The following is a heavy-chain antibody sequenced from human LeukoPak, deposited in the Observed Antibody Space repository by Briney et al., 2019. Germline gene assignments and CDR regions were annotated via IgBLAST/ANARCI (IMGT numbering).Heavy chain of an antibody. CDR2: ISYDGSNK. J-gene: IGHJ4*02. D-gene: IGHD2-21*02. CDR3: AKGRGGDRKYYFDY. Sequence: GGSLRLSCAASGSTFSSNGMHWVRQAPGKGLEWVAVISYDGSNKYYADSVKGRFTISRDNSKNTLYLQMNSLRAEDTAVYYCAKGRGGDRKYYFDYWGQGTLVTVSS. V-gene: IGHV3-30*18. CDR1: GSTFSSNG.